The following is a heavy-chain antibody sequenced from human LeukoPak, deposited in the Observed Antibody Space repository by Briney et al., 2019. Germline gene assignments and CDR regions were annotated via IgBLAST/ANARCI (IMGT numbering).Heavy chain of an antibody. CDR2: INCDSGVT. V-gene: IGHV1-2*02. CDR1: GYTFTSYD. Sequence: ASVKVSCKASGYTFTSYDINWVRQAPGQGLEWMGWINCDSGVTKYAEKFQGRVSMTRDTSISTAYMDLSRLTSDDTAIYYCARDGGGTYQDFDYWGQGTLVTVSS. CDR3: ARDGGGTYQDFDY. D-gene: IGHD1-26*01. J-gene: IGHJ4*02.